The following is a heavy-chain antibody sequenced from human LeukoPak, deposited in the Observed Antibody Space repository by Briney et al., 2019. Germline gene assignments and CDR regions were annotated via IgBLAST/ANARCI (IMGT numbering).Heavy chain of an antibody. Sequence: SETLSLTCAVYGGSFSGYYWSRIRQPPGKGLEWIGEINHSGSTNYNPSLKSRVTISVDTSKNQFSLKLSSVTAADTAVYYCARGHHYYDSSGYVNFDYWGQGTLVTVSS. CDR1: GGSFSGYY. V-gene: IGHV4-34*01. D-gene: IGHD3-22*01. CDR2: INHSGST. CDR3: ARGHHYYDSSGYVNFDY. J-gene: IGHJ4*02.